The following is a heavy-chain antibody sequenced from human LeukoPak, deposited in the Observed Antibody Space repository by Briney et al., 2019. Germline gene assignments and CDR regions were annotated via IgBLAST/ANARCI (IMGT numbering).Heavy chain of an antibody. CDR3: AKGVRLSFAFYFDY. Sequence: GGSLRLSCAASVFTLDNYAMSWVRQAPRNGLEWVSAISGNGYNTYYADSVKGRFTVSRESSSNTLSLQMDSPRAADTAVYYCAKGVRLSFAFYFDYWGQGTLVTVYS. D-gene: IGHD1-1*01. J-gene: IGHJ4*02. CDR2: ISGNGYNT. V-gene: IGHV3-23*01. CDR1: VFTLDNYA.